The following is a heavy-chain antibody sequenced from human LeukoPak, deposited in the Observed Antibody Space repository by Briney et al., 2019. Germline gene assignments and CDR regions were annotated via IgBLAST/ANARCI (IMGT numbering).Heavy chain of an antibody. Sequence: GGSLRLSCAASGFTFSTYEMHWVPQAPGKGLEWVSDISSSGSTMYYADSVKGRFTTSRDNAKNLLYLQMHSLRAEDTAVYYCSLLAVASPQDYWGQGTLVTVSS. V-gene: IGHV3-48*03. CDR2: ISSSGSTM. D-gene: IGHD6-19*01. J-gene: IGHJ4*02. CDR1: GFTFSTYE. CDR3: SLLAVASPQDY.